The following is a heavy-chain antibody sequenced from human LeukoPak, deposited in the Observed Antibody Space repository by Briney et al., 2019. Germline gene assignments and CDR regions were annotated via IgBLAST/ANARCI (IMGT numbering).Heavy chain of an antibody. Sequence: PSETLSLTCAVSGGSFSGYYWTWIRPPPGKGLEWIGEINHSGSANYNPSLKSRVTISLDTSKNQFSLKLTSVTAADTAVYYCARGQGTVTTHWGQGTLVTVSS. CDR3: ARGQGTVTTH. CDR2: INHSGSA. J-gene: IGHJ4*02. CDR1: GGSFSGYY. V-gene: IGHV4-34*01. D-gene: IGHD4-17*01.